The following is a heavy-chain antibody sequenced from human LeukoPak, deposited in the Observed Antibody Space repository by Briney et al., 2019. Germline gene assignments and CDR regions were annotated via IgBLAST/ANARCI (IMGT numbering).Heavy chain of an antibody. CDR1: GFTFSSYD. V-gene: IGHV3-48*03. J-gene: IGHJ4*02. CDR3: ARVYYYDSRG. CDR2: ISTDGTTK. Sequence: GGSLRLHCAASGFTFSSYDMNGVRQAPGKGLEWVSYISTDGTTKYYADSVKGRFTISRDNAKNSLYLQMNSLRAEDTAVYYCARVYYYDSRGWGQGTLVTVSS. D-gene: IGHD3-22*01.